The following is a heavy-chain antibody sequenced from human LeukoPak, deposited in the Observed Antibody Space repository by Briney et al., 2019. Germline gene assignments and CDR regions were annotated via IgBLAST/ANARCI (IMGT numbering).Heavy chain of an antibody. Sequence: ASVKVSCKASGYTLTSNYIHWVRQAPGQGLEWMGIINPSGGSTTYAQKFQGRVTMTRDTSTSTVYMELTSLRSEDMAVYYCAKGRSDFFAYYYYLDVWGKGTTVTVSS. CDR3: AKGRSDFFAYYYYLDV. V-gene: IGHV1-46*03. CDR1: GYTLTSNY. CDR2: INPSGGST. D-gene: IGHD2-21*02. J-gene: IGHJ6*03.